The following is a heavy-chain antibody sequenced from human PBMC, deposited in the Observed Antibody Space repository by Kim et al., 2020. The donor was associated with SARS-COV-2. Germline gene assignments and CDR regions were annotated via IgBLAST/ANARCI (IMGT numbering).Heavy chain of an antibody. D-gene: IGHD3-16*01. CDR3: ARVSLLRWINGMDV. Sequence: SETLSLTCTVSGGSVSSGSYYWSWIRQPPGKGLEWIGYIYYSGSTNYNPSLKSRVTISVDTSKNQFSLKLSSVTAADTAVYYCARVSLLRWINGMDVWGQGTTVTVSS. J-gene: IGHJ6*02. CDR2: IYYSGST. CDR1: GGSVSSGSYY. V-gene: IGHV4-61*01.